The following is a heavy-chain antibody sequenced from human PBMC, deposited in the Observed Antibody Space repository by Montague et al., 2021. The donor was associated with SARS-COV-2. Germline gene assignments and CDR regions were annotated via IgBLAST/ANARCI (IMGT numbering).Heavy chain of an antibody. CDR3: AREVRYYYDSSGPGAFDI. V-gene: IGHV4-59*01. CDR1: GGSISSYY. CDR2: IYYSGGT. J-gene: IGHJ3*02. Sequence: SETLSLTCTVSGGSISSYYWSWIRQPPGKGLEWIGYIYYSGGTNCNPSLKSRVTISVDTSKNQFSLKLSSVTAADTAVYYCAREVRYYYDSSGPGAFDIWGQGTMVTVSS. D-gene: IGHD3-22*01.